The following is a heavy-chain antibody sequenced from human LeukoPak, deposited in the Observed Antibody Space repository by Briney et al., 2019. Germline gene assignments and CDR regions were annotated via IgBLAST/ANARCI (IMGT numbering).Heavy chain of an antibody. D-gene: IGHD4/OR15-4a*01. CDR1: GYTFTSYY. J-gene: IGHJ4*02. CDR3: AKDALGGYGGNLRFDY. Sequence: GASVKLSCKASGYTFTSYYLHWVRQAPGQGLEWMGVLNPSGDSTTYAQRFQGRVTVTTDTSTNTVYMDLSSLRSEDTAVYYCAKDALGGYGGNLRFDYWGQGTLVTVSS. V-gene: IGHV1-46*01. CDR2: LNPSGDST.